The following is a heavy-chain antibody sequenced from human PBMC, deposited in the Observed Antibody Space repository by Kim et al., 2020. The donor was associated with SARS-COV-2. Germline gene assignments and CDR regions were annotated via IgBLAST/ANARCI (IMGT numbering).Heavy chain of an antibody. D-gene: IGHD1-26*01. CDR1: GGSISSSNW. J-gene: IGHJ4*02. CDR2: IYHSGST. V-gene: IGHV4-4*02. Sequence: SETLSLTCAVSGGSISSSNWWSWVRQPPGKGLEWIGEIYHSGSTNYNPSLKSRVTISVDKSKNQFSLKLSSVTAADTAVYYCARATGGWELPFGLVPRNWGQGTLVTVSS. CDR3: ARATGGWELPFGLVPRN.